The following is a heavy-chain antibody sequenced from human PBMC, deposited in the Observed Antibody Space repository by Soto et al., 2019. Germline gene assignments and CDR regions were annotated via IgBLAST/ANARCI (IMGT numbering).Heavy chain of an antibody. CDR2: INNDGSST. CDR3: ARFHVAAQNY. V-gene: IGHV3-74*01. D-gene: IGHD6-6*01. Sequence: GGSLRLSCAASGFTFNNYWMHWVRQAPGKGLVWVSRINNDGSSTNYAESVKGRFTISRDNAKNTLYLQMNSLRAEDTAVYYCARFHVAAQNYWGQGTLVTVSS. J-gene: IGHJ4*02. CDR1: GFTFNNYW.